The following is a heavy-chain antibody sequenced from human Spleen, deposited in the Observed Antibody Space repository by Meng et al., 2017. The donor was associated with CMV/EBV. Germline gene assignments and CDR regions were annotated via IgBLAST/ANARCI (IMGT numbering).Heavy chain of an antibody. J-gene: IGHJ4*02. CDR2: IRYDGSNK. V-gene: IGHV3-30*02. CDR3: AKSRATPTAPSDY. CDR1: GFTFSSYG. Sequence: GESLKISCAASGFTFSSYGMHWVRQAPGKGLEWVAFIRYDGSNKYYADSVKGRFTISRDNSKNTLYLQMNSLRAEDTAVYYCAKSRATPTAPSDYWGQGTLVTVSS.